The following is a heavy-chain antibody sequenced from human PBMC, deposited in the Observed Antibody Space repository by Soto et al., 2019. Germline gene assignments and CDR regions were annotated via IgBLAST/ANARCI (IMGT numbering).Heavy chain of an antibody. V-gene: IGHV3-23*01. Sequence: EVQLLESGGGLVQPGGSLRLSCAASGFTFSSYAMSWVRQAPGKGLEWVSAISGSGGSTYYADSVKGRFTISRDNSKNTLYLQMNSLRAEDTAVYYCAKEGGLFLTGFGLLGYWGQGTLVTVSS. J-gene: IGHJ4*02. CDR2: ISGSGGST. CDR1: GFTFSSYA. CDR3: AKEGGLFLTGFGLLGY. D-gene: IGHD3-9*01.